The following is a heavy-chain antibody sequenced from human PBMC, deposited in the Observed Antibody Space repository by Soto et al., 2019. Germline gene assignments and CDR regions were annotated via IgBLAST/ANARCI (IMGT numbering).Heavy chain of an antibody. CDR3: ARDASSGWYQSDAFDI. D-gene: IGHD6-19*01. Sequence: GGSVRLSCAASGFTFSSYSMNWVRQAPGKGLEWVSYISSSSTIYYADSVKGRFTISRDNAKNSLYLQMNSLRDEDTAVYYCARDASSGWYQSDAFDIWGQGTMVTVSS. CDR2: ISSSSTI. V-gene: IGHV3-48*02. J-gene: IGHJ3*02. CDR1: GFTFSSYS.